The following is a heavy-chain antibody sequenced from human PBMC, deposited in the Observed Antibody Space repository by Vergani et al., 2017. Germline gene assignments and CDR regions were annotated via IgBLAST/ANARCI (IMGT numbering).Heavy chain of an antibody. V-gene: IGHV1-69-2*01. CDR2: VDPADGET. J-gene: IGHJ6*02. CDR1: GYTFTDHY. CDR3: ATPQTVTTGGMEV. D-gene: IGHD4-17*01. Sequence: EVQLVQSGAEVKKPGATMKISCKVSGYTFTDHYMHWVKQAAGKGLEWMGLVDPADGETTYAGKFKGRVTIAADTSTDTAHLELSSLISEDTAVYYCATPQTVTTGGMEVWGQGTTVIVSS.